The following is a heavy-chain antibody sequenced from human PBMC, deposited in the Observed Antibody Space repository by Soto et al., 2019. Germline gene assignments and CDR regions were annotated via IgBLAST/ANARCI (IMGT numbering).Heavy chain of an antibody. CDR2: ISAKNGNR. V-gene: IGHV1-18*04. CDR3: ARDQGYSFPFGP. CDR1: GYTFNNYG. Sequence: QVQLVQSGAEVQKPGASVKVSCKASGYTFNNYGISWVRQVPGQGLEWMGWISAKNGNRNYAQKFQGRVTLTTDTSTNTAFMDLTDLRSNDTAMYYCARDQGYSFPFGPWGQGTLVTVSS. D-gene: IGHD5-18*01. J-gene: IGHJ5*02.